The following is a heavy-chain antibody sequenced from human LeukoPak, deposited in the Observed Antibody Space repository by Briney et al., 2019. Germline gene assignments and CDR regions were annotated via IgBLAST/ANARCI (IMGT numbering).Heavy chain of an antibody. V-gene: IGHV5-51*01. CDR2: VYPGDSDT. J-gene: IGHJ4*02. Sequence: PGESLKISCKGSGYSFTSYWIGWVRQMPGKGLEWMGIVYPGDSDTRYSPSFQGQVTISADKSISTAYLQWSSLKASDTAMYYCGRQAATPYSSSWYSDIYFDYWGQGTLVTVSS. D-gene: IGHD6-13*01. CDR3: GRQAATPYSSSWYSDIYFDY. CDR1: GYSFTSYW.